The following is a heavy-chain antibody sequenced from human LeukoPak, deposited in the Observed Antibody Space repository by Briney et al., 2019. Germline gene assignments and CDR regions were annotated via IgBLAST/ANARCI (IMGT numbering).Heavy chain of an antibody. D-gene: IGHD5-24*01. CDR2: IIPIFGTA. Sequence: KVSCEASGGTFSSYAISWVRQAPGQGLEWMGGIIPIFGTANYAQKFQGRVTITADESTSTAYMELSSLRSEDTAVYYCAGTDGYNFVFDYWGQGTLVTVSS. V-gene: IGHV1-69*01. CDR1: GGTFSSYA. J-gene: IGHJ4*02. CDR3: AGTDGYNFVFDY.